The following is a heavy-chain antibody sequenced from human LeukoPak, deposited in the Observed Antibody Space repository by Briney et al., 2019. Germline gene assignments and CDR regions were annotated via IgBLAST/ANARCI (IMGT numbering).Heavy chain of an antibody. CDR1: GFTFSTYA. CDR2: ISDSGGST. CDR3: ATQYFDF. V-gene: IGHV3-23*01. J-gene: IGHJ4*02. Sequence: GGSLRLSCTASGFTFSTYAMSWVRQAPGKGLQWVSTISDSGGSTYYADSVKGRFTISRDNSKNTLYLQVNSLRAEDTAMYYCATQYFDFWGQGTLVTVSS.